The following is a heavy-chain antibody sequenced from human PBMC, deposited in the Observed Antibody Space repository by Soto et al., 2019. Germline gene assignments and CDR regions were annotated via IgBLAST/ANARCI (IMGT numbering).Heavy chain of an antibody. V-gene: IGHV3-30*18. Sequence: GGSLRLSCAASGFTFSSYGMHWVRQAPGKGLEWVAVISYDGSNKYYADSVKGRFTISRDNSKNTLYLQMNSLRAEDTAVYYCAKVLGPEWEPKTDYWGQGTLVTV. J-gene: IGHJ4*02. CDR3: AKVLGPEWEPKTDY. D-gene: IGHD1-26*01. CDR1: GFTFSSYG. CDR2: ISYDGSNK.